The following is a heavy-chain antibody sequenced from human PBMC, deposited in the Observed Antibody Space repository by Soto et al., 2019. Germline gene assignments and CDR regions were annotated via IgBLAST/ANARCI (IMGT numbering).Heavy chain of an antibody. J-gene: IGHJ5*02. V-gene: IGHV1-18*01. CDR2: INPNNGNT. CDR1: GYTFTSYG. D-gene: IGHD2-15*01. Sequence: GASVKVSCKASGYTFTSYGISWVRQAPGQGLEWMGWINPNNGNTSSAQKLQGRVTMTTNTSTSTAYMELSSLRSEDTAVYYCARGRLGYWFDPWGQGTLVTVSS. CDR3: ARGRLGYWFDP.